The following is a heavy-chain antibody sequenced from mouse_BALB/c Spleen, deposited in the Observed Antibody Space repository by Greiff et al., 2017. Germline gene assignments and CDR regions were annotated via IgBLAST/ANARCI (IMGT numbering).Heavy chain of an antibody. J-gene: IGHJ3*01. D-gene: IGHD2-4*01. CDR2: INPSNGRT. CDR1: GYTFTSYW. Sequence: QVQLQQSGAELVKPGASVKLSCKASGYTFTSYWMHWVKQRPGQGLEWIGEINPSNGRTNYNEKFKSKATLTVDKSSSTAYMQLSSLTSEDSAVYYCARDDYDSAWFAYWGQGTLVTVSA. CDR3: ARDDYDSAWFAY. V-gene: IGHV1S81*02.